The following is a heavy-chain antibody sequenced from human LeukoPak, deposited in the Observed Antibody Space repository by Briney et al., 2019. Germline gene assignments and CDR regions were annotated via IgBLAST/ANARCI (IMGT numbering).Heavy chain of an antibody. CDR1: GGSMSSSSYY. CDR3: ARHGTVTHRFDY. J-gene: IGHJ4*02. D-gene: IGHD4-17*01. Sequence: SETLSLTCGVSGGSMSSSSYYWGWIRQPPGKGLEWIGSIYYSGSPYYNPSLKSRVTISVDSSKNQCSLKLSSVTAADTAVYYCARHGTVTHRFDYWGQGTLVTVSS. V-gene: IGHV4-39*01. CDR2: IYYSGSP.